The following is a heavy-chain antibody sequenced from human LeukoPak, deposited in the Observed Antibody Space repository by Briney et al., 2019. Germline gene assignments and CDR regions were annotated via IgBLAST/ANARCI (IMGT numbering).Heavy chain of an antibody. CDR2: IYYSGST. J-gene: IGHJ4*02. Sequence: PSETLSLTCSVSGGSISSYYWSWIRQPPGKGLEWIGYIYYSGSTNYNPSLKSRVTISVDTSKNQFSLKLSSVTAADTAVYYCARVQAYGGKGYFDYWGQGTLVTVSS. D-gene: IGHD4-23*01. CDR3: ARVQAYGGKGYFDY. V-gene: IGHV4-59*01. CDR1: GGSISSYY.